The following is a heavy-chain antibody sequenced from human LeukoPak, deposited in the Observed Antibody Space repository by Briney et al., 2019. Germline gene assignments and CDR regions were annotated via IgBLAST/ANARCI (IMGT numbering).Heavy chain of an antibody. CDR1: GFTVSSNY. V-gene: IGHV3-66*01. CDR2: IYSGGST. Sequence: GGSLRLSCAASGFTVSSNYMSWVRQAPGKGLEWVSVIYSGGSTYYADSVKGRFTISRDNSKNTLYLQMNSLRAEDTAVYYCARGGAAADLYYFDYWGQGTLVTVSS. J-gene: IGHJ4*02. D-gene: IGHD6-13*01. CDR3: ARGGAAADLYYFDY.